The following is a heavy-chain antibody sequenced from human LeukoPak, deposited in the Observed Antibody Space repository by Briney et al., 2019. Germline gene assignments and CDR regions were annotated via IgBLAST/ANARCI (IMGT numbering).Heavy chain of an antibody. D-gene: IGHD6-13*01. J-gene: IGHJ1*01. V-gene: IGHV4-31*03. Sequence: PSETLFLTCTVSGGSISSGGYYWSWIRQHPGKGLEWIGYIYYSGSTYYNPSLKSRVTISVDTSKNQFSLKLSSVTAADTAVYYCARGGIAAAKYFQHWGQGTLVTVSS. CDR2: IYYSGST. CDR1: GGSISSGGYY. CDR3: ARGGIAAAKYFQH.